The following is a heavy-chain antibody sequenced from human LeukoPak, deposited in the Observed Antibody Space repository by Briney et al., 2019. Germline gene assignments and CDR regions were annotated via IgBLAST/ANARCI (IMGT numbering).Heavy chain of an antibody. Sequence: GGSLRLSCAASGITFWSYAMHWARQIPGKGLEGVAVISNDGSKTYHADSVKGRFTISRDNSKNTLYLQMNSLRPEDTAVYYCAREFGGFEVWGQGTSVIVSS. V-gene: IGHV3-30-3*01. CDR3: AREFGGFEV. CDR1: GITFWSYA. J-gene: IGHJ3*01. D-gene: IGHD3-10*01. CDR2: ISNDGSKT.